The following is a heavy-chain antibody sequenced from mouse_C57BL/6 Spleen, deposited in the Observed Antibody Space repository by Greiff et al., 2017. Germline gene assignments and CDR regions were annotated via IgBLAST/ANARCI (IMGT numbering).Heavy chain of an antibody. J-gene: IGHJ2*01. V-gene: IGHV1-54*01. D-gene: IGHD1-1*01. Sequence: QVQLKQSGAELVRPGTSVKVSCKASGYAFTNYLIEWVKQRPGQGLEWIGVINPGSGGTNYNEKFKGKATLTADKSSSTAYMQPSSLTSEDSAVYFCARGLITTVVAPFDYWGQGTTLTVSS. CDR3: ARGLITTVVAPFDY. CDR1: GYAFTNYL. CDR2: INPGSGGT.